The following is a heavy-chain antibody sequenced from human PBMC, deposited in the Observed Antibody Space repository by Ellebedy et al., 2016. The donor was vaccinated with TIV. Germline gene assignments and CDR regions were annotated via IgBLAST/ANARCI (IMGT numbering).Heavy chain of an antibody. CDR3: ARDRSPDIDY. CDR2: IYSGGST. D-gene: IGHD1-14*01. J-gene: IGHJ4*02. V-gene: IGHV3-53*05. Sequence: GGSLRLSXAASGFTVSSNYMSWVRQAPGKGLEWVSVIYSGGSTYYADSVKGRFTISRDNSKNTLYLQMNSLRAEDTAVYYCARDRSPDIDYWGQGTLVTVSS. CDR1: GFTVSSNY.